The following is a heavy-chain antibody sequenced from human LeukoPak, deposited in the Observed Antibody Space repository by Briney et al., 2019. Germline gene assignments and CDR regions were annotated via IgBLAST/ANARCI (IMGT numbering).Heavy chain of an antibody. Sequence: GGSLRLSCAAPGFTFSSYAMSWVRQAPGKGLEWVSAISGSGGSTYYADSVKGRFTISRDNSKNTLYLQMNSLRAEDTAVYYCAKGGYYCDSSGYLDYWGQGTLVTVSS. CDR1: GFTFSSYA. D-gene: IGHD3-22*01. CDR2: ISGSGGST. V-gene: IGHV3-23*01. J-gene: IGHJ4*02. CDR3: AKGGYYCDSSGYLDY.